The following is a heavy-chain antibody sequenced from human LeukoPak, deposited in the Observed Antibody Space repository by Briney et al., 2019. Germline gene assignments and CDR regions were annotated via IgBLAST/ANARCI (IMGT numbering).Heavy chain of an antibody. Sequence: GGSLRLSCAASGFNFSIYAMSWVRQAPGKGLEWVGRIKSKTDGGTTDYAAPVKGRFTISRDDSKNTLYLQMNSLKTEDTAVYYCTTDLPREYSSSSPPAFDIWGQGTMVTVSS. J-gene: IGHJ3*02. CDR3: TTDLPREYSSSSPPAFDI. V-gene: IGHV3-15*01. CDR2: IKSKTDGGTT. D-gene: IGHD6-6*01. CDR1: GFNFSIYA.